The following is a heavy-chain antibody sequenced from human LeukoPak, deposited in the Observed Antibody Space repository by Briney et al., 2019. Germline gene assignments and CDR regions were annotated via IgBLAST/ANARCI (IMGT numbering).Heavy chain of an antibody. J-gene: IGHJ5*02. Sequence: SEALSLTCAVYGGSFSGYYWSWIRQPPGKGLEWIGEINHSGSTNYNPSLKSRVTISVDTSKNQFSLKQSSVTAAGTAVYYCAPGPDYNWFDPWGQGTLVTVSS. CDR2: INHSGST. CDR1: GGSFSGYY. CDR3: APGPDYNWFDP. V-gene: IGHV4-34*01. D-gene: IGHD1-14*01.